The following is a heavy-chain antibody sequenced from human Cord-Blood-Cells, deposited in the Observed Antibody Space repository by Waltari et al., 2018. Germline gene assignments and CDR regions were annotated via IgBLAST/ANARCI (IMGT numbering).Heavy chain of an antibody. CDR3: ARLAHPWYDILTGYYGYFDY. CDR1: GGSFSGYH. D-gene: IGHD3-9*01. J-gene: IGHJ4*02. CDR2: INHSGST. V-gene: IGHV4-34*01. Sequence: QVQLQQWGAGLLKPSETLSLTCAVYGGSFSGYHWSWIRQPPGTGLEWIGEINHSGSTNYNPSLKSRVTISVDTSKNQFSLKLSSVTAADTAVYYCARLAHPWYDILTGYYGYFDYWGQGTLVTVSS.